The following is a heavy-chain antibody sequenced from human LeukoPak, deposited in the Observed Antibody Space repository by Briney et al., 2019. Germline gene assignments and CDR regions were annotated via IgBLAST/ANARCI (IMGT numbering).Heavy chain of an antibody. CDR2: IYTSGST. D-gene: IGHD1-7*01. CDR3: ARQTGTNAFDI. J-gene: IGHJ3*02. V-gene: IGHV4-4*09. CDR1: GGSISSYY. Sequence: SETLSPTCTVCGGSISSYYWSWIRQPPGKGLEWIGYIYTSGSTNYNPSLKSRVTISVDTSKNQFSLKLSSVTAADTAVYYCARQTGTNAFDIWGQGTMVTVSS.